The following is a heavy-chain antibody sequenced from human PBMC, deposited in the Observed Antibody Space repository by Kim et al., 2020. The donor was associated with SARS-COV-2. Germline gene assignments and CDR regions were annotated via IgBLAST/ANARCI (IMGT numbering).Heavy chain of an antibody. V-gene: IGHV5-10-1*01. CDR2: IDPSDSYT. Sequence: GESLKISCKGSGYSFTSYWISWVRQMPGKGLEWMGRIDPSDSYTNYSPSFQGHVTISADKSISTAYLQWSSLKASDTAMYYCARHGPSGEQPWGYYYYGMDVWGQGTTVTVSS. D-gene: IGHD6-13*01. J-gene: IGHJ6*02. CDR3: ARHGPSGEQPWGYYYYGMDV. CDR1: GYSFTSYW.